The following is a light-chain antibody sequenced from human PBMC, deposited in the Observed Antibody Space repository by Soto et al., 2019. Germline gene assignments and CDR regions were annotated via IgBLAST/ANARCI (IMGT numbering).Light chain of an antibody. J-gene: IGLJ3*02. CDR2: EVS. Sequence: QSALTQPASVSGSPGQSITISCTGTSSDVGGSNYVSWYQQHPGKAPKLMIYEVSNRPSGVSNRFSGSKSGNTASLTISGLQAEDEGDYYCSSYTSSSTGVFGGGTKLTVL. CDR1: SSDVGGSNY. CDR3: SSYTSSSTGV. V-gene: IGLV2-14*01.